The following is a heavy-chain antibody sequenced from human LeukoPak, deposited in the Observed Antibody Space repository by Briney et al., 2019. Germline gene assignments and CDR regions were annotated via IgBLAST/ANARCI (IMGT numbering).Heavy chain of an antibody. CDR1: GVTFSSYC. V-gene: IGHV3-7*01. J-gene: IGHJ4*02. Sequence: GGSVRLSCAASGVTFSSYCMSWVRQAPGKGLEWVANIKQDGSEKYYVDSVKGRFTISRDNAKNSLYLQMNSLRAEDTAVYYCARERADSSATDYWGQGTLVTVSS. D-gene: IGHD3-22*01. CDR2: IKQDGSEK. CDR3: ARERADSSATDY.